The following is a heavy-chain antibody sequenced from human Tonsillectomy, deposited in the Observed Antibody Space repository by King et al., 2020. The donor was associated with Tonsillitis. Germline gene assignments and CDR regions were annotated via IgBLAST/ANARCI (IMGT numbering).Heavy chain of an antibody. J-gene: IGHJ4*02. D-gene: IGHD5-24*01. CDR1: GYSFTSYW. V-gene: IGHV5-51*01. CDR2: IYPGDSDT. Sequence: VQLVQSGAEVKKPGESLKISCMVSGYSFTSYWIGWVRQMPGKGLEWMGIIYPGDSDTRYSPSFQGQVTTSADKSITTAYLQWSSLKASDTAMYYCARLRRDGYNPLLFDYWGQGTLVTVSS. CDR3: ARLRRDGYNPLLFDY.